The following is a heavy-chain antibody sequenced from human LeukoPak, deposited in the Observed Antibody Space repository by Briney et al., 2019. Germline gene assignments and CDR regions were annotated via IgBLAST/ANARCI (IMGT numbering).Heavy chain of an antibody. J-gene: IGHJ4*02. CDR3: ARDEGYYFDS. CDR1: GFTFSDYI. CDR2: ISRNSTYI. V-gene: IGHV3-21*01. Sequence: PGGSLRLSCAASGFTFSDYIMNWVRQAPGKGLEWVASISRNSTYIHYADSVKGRFTISRDNARNSLFLQMNSLRAEDTAIYSCARDEGYYFDSWGQGTQVTVSS.